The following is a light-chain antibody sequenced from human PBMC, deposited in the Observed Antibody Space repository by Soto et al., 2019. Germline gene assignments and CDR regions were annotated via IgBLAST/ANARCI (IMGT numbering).Light chain of an antibody. CDR1: QSVRSN. CDR3: QQYNNWQT. Sequence: EIVSTKSPDTLSVSPGERATLSFRASQSVRSNLAWYHQRPGQAPRLLIYAASARATGIPARFSGSGSGTEFTLTISGLQSEDFGLYYCQQYNNWQTFGQGTKVDIK. CDR2: AAS. V-gene: IGKV3-15*01. J-gene: IGKJ1*01.